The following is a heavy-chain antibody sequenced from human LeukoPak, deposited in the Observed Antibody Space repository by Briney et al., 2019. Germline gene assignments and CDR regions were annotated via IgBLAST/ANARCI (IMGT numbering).Heavy chain of an antibody. J-gene: IGHJ6*03. CDR1: GFTFGDYA. Sequence: PGGSLRLSCTISGFTFGDYAMTWVRQAPGKGLEWVGVIRSESYGATTEYAASVKGRFTISADDSKSVAYLQMNSLKTEDTAVYYCTASTTGYSSGSYGTSYYYYYMDVWGKGTTVIVPS. CDR2: IRSESYGATT. D-gene: IGHD6-19*01. V-gene: IGHV3-49*04. CDR3: TASTTGYSSGSYGTSYYYYYMDV.